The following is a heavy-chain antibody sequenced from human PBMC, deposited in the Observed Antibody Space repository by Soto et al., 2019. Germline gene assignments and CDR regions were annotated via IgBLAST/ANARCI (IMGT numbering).Heavy chain of an antibody. V-gene: IGHV4-39*01. J-gene: IGHJ5*02. CDR1: GFNISSSSYY. D-gene: IGHD3-22*01. CDR2: IYYSGST. Sequence: SETLSLTCTVSGFNISSSSYYWGWIRQPPGKGLEWIGSIYYSGSTYYNPSLKSRVTISVDTSKNQFSLKLSSVTAADTAVYYCARRYYDDSGAYYISWFDPWGQGTLVTVS. CDR3: ARRYYDDSGAYYISWFDP.